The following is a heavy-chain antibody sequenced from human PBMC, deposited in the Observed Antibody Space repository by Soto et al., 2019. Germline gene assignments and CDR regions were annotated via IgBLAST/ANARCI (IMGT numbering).Heavy chain of an antibody. CDR2: ISYDGSNK. Sequence: GGSLRLSCAASGFTFSSYGMHWVRQAPGKGLEWVAVISYDGSNKYYADSVKDRFTISRDSSKNTLYLQMNSLRAEDTAVYYCAKDFLQDWGQEYYYGMDVWGQGTTVTVSS. J-gene: IGHJ6*02. CDR3: AKDFLQDWGQEYYYGMDV. CDR1: GFTFSSYG. V-gene: IGHV3-30*18. D-gene: IGHD7-27*01.